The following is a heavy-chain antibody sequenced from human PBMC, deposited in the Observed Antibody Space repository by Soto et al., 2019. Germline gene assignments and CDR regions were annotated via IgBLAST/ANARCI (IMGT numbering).Heavy chain of an antibody. CDR2: SHYSGST. J-gene: IGHJ5*02. D-gene: IGHD3-3*01. CDR3: ARWWSGSRQGFDP. Sequence: QVPLQESGPGLVKPSQTLSLTCTVSGGSISSGDYYWSWIRQHPGKGLEWIGYSHYSGSTYFNPSLTGRVTISVDTSKNRCSLKLSSVTAADTAVYYCARWWSGSRQGFDPWGQGTLVTVSS. V-gene: IGHV4-31*03. CDR1: GGSISSGDYY.